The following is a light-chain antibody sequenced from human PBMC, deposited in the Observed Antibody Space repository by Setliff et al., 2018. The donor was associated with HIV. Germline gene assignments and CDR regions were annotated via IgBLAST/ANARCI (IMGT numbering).Light chain of an antibody. J-gene: IGLJ1*01. CDR3: TSYANSSTYI. Sequence: ALAQPASMSGSPGQSITVSCTGTSSDVGGFNFVSWYQQHPGKAPRLMIYDVTNRPSGVSNRFSGSKSGNTASLTISGLQAEDEADYYCTSYANSSTYIFGTGTKVTVL. CDR2: DVT. V-gene: IGLV2-14*03. CDR1: SSDVGGFNF.